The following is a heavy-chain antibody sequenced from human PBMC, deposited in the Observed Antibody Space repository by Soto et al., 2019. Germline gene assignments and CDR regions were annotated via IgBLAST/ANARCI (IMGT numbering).Heavy chain of an antibody. Sequence: QLQLQESGPGLVKPSETLSLTCTVSGGSISSSSYYWGWIRQPPGKGLEWIGSIYYSGSTYYNPSLKSRVTISGDTSKNQFALKLSSVTAADTAVYYCAIFVVVVAATPYNWFDPWGQGTLVTVSS. J-gene: IGHJ5*02. CDR3: AIFVVVVAATPYNWFDP. CDR2: IYYSGST. D-gene: IGHD2-15*01. V-gene: IGHV4-39*01. CDR1: GGSISSSSYY.